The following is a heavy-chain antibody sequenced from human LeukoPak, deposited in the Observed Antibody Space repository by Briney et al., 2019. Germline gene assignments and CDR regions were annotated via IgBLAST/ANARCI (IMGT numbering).Heavy chain of an antibody. CDR1: GYTFTGYY. CDR3: ARREYSSSSVDY. CDR2: INPNSGGT. D-gene: IGHD6-6*01. J-gene: IGHJ4*02. Sequence: ASVKVSCKASGYTFTGYYMHWVRQAPGQGLEWMGWINPNSGGTNYAQKFQGRVTMTRDTSISTAYMELSRLRSDDTAVYYCARREYSSSSVDYWGQGTLVTVSS. V-gene: IGHV1-2*02.